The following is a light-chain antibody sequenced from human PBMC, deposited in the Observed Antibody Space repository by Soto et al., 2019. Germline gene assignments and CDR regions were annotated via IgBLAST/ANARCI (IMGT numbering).Light chain of an antibody. CDR3: QHYGNTPPSVT. CDR2: GAS. Sequence: EIVMTQSPATLSVSPGERATLSCRASQTVSKNLAWYQHKPGQAPRLLIYGASTRATGIPARFSGSGSGTEFTLTISRLEPEDFAVYYCQHYGNTPPSVTFGPGTKVDIK. CDR1: QTVSKN. V-gene: IGKV3-15*01. J-gene: IGKJ3*01.